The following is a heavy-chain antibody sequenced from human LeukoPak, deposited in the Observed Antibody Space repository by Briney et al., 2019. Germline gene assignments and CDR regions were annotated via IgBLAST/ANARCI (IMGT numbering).Heavy chain of an antibody. CDR2: IKQDGSEK. CDR3: ARDRGYDYPYGSDY. J-gene: IGHJ4*02. V-gene: IGHV3-7*04. D-gene: IGHD5-12*01. CDR1: GFTFSSYW. Sequence: PGGSLRLSCAASGFTFSSYWMSWVRQAPGKGLEWVANIKQDGSEKYYVDSVKGRFTISRDNAKNSLYLQMNRLRAEYRDVYYCARDRGYDYPYGSDYWGQGTLVTVSS.